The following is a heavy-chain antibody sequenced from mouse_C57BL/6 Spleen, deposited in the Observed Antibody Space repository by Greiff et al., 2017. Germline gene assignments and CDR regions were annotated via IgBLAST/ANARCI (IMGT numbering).Heavy chain of an antibody. J-gene: IGHJ2*01. CDR2: IDPETGGT. V-gene: IGHV1-15*01. Sequence: QVQLQQSGAELVRPGASVTLSCKASGYTFTDYEMHWVKQTPVHGLEWIGAIDPETGGTASNQKFKGKAILTADKSSSTAYMELRSLTSEDSAVYYGTRWDYYGSSYEDYFDDWGQGTTLTVSS. CDR3: TRWDYYGSSYEDYFDD. CDR1: GYTFTDYE. D-gene: IGHD1-1*01.